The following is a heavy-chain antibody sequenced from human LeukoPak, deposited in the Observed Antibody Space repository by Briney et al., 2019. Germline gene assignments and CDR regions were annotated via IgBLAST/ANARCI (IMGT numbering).Heavy chain of an antibody. J-gene: IGHJ2*01. CDR1: GGSISSSGYY. Sequence: SETLSVTCTVSGGSISSSGYYWGWIRQPPGKGLEWIGNIYYSGRTSYNPSLKSRVTISADTSKNQFSLKVSSVTAADTAVYYCARLIAVAGADWYFDLWGRGTLVTVSS. CDR2: IYYSGRT. CDR3: ARLIAVAGADWYFDL. D-gene: IGHD6-19*01. V-gene: IGHV4-39*01.